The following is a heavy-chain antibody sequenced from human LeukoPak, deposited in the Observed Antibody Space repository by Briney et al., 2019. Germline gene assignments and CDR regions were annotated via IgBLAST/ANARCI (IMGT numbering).Heavy chain of an antibody. D-gene: IGHD7-27*01. J-gene: IGHJ4*02. CDR3: ANGAGDPYFDY. V-gene: IGHV4-38-2*01. CDR1: GYSISSGYY. CDR2: IYHSGST. Sequence: KSSETLSLTCAVSGYSISSGYYWGWIRQPPGKGLEWLGSIYHSGSTYYNPSLKSRVTISVDTSKNQFSLKLSSVTAADTAVYYCANGAGDPYFDYWGQGTLVTVSS.